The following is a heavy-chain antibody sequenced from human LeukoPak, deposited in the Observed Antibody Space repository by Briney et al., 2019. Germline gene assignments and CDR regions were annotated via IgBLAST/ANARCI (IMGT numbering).Heavy chain of an antibody. J-gene: IGHJ6*02. CDR1: GFTFSSYS. V-gene: IGHV3-21*01. CDR3: ARDPFSGYGGLVWGYGMEV. Sequence: GGSLRLSCAASGFTFSSYSMNWVRQAPGKGLEWVSSISSSSSYIYYADSVKGRFTISRDNAKNSLYLQMNSLRAEDTAVYYCARDPFSGYGGLVWGYGMEVWGQGTTVTVS. CDR2: ISSSSSYI. D-gene: IGHD5-12*01.